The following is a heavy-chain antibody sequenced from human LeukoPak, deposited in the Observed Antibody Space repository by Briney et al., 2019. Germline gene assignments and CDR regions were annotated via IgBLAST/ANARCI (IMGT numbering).Heavy chain of an antibody. J-gene: IGHJ4*02. Sequence: SVKVSCKASGSTFSSYAISWVRQAPGQGLEWMGRIIPILGIANYAQKFQGRVTITADKSTSTAYMELSSLRSEDTAVYYCASPRVEYSSSFYFDYWGQGTLVTVSS. CDR3: ASPRVEYSSSFYFDY. CDR2: IIPILGIA. V-gene: IGHV1-69*04. CDR1: GSTFSSYA. D-gene: IGHD6-6*01.